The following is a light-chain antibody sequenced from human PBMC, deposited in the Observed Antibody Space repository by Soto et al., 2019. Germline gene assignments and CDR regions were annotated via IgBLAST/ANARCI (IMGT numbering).Light chain of an antibody. Sequence: QSALTQPASVSVSPGQSITISCTGTSIDVGSYNLVSWYQQHPGKAPKLMIYEGSKRPSGVSNRFSGSKSGNTASLTISGLQAEDEADYYCCSYAGSSTPVVFGGGTKLTVL. V-gene: IGLV2-23*01. CDR2: EGS. CDR1: SIDVGSYNL. CDR3: CSYAGSSTPVV. J-gene: IGLJ2*01.